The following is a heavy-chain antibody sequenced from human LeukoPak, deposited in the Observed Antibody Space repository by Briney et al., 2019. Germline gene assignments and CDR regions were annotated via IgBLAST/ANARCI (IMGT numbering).Heavy chain of an antibody. D-gene: IGHD6-6*01. Sequence: PSETLSLTCTVSGYSISSGYYWGWSRQPPGKGLEWIVRIHNSGSTYYNPTLKSRVTVSVDTFKTQISLTLSSVTAADTAVYYCARSVYSSSSLYSIWGQGTLVTVSS. J-gene: IGHJ4*02. CDR1: GYSISSGYY. CDR2: IHNSGST. V-gene: IGHV4-38-2*02. CDR3: ARSVYSSSSLYSI.